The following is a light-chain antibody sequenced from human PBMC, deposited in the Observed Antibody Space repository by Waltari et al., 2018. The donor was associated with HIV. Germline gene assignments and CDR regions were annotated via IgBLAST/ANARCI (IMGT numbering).Light chain of an antibody. V-gene: IGKV1-33*01. J-gene: IGKJ1*01. CDR2: DAS. CDR3: QQYDNLLRT. CDR1: QDISNY. Sequence: DIQMTQSPSSLSASVGDSVTTTCQASQDISNYLNWYQQKPGKAPKLLIYDASNWETGVPSRFSGSGSGTDFTFTISSLQPEDIATYYCQQYDNLLRTFGQGTKVEIK.